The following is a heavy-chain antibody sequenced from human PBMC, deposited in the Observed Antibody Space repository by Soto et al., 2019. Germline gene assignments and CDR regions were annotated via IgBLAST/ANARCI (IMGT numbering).Heavy chain of an antibody. CDR3: ARERKGMDV. V-gene: IGHV1-8*01. Sequence: ASVKVSCKASGYTFTSCDSNLVRQATGQGLEWMGWMNPNSGNTGYAQKFQGRVTMTRNTSISTAYMELSSLRSEDTAVYYCARERKGMDVWGQGTTVSVSS. CDR1: GYTFTSCD. J-gene: IGHJ6*02. CDR2: MNPNSGNT.